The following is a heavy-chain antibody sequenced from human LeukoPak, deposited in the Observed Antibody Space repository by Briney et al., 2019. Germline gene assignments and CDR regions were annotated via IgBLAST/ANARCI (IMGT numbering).Heavy chain of an antibody. Sequence: SETLSLTCAVYGGSFSGYYWSWIRQPPGKGLEWIGEINHSGSTNYNPSLKSRVTISVDASKNQFSLKLSSVTAADTAVYYCARGDGRDGYKGRLDYWGQGTLVTVSS. V-gene: IGHV4-34*01. CDR1: GGSFSGYY. J-gene: IGHJ4*02. CDR2: INHSGST. CDR3: ARGDGRDGYKGRLDY. D-gene: IGHD5-24*01.